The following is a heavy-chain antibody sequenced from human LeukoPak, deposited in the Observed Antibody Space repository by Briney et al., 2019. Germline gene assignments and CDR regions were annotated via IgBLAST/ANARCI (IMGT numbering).Heavy chain of an antibody. D-gene: IGHD3-10*01. Sequence: GGPLRLSCAASGFTFSSYGMHWVRQAPGKGLEWVAVISYDGSNKYYADSVKGRFTISRDNSKNTLYLQMNSLRAEDTAVYYCAKDGHMVQGATLDYWGQGTLVTVSS. V-gene: IGHV3-30*18. CDR1: GFTFSSYG. J-gene: IGHJ4*02. CDR2: ISYDGSNK. CDR3: AKDGHMVQGATLDY.